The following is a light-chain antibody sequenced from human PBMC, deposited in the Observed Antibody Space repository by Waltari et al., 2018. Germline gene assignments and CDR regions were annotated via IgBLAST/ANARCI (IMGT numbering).Light chain of an antibody. V-gene: IGKV3-20*01. CDR1: NSVSSRY. CDR2: GAM. Sequence: ENVLTQPPSTLSLSPGERVTLSCRASNSVSSRYLAWYQQKPGQAPRLLIYGAMNRATGIPDRFSGSGLATDFTFTISRLEPEDSAVYYCQQYGSTPWTFGQGTKVEIK. J-gene: IGKJ1*01. CDR3: QQYGSTPWT.